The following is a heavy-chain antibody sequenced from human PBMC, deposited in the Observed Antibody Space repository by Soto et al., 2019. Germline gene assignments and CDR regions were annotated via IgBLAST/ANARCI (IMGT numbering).Heavy chain of an antibody. V-gene: IGHV3-23*01. D-gene: IGHD6-19*01. J-gene: IGHJ3*02. CDR2: ISGSGGST. CDR3: AKDGYSSGWFLGAFDI. CDR1: GFTFSSYA. Sequence: GGSLRLSCAASGFTFSSYAMSWVRQAPGKGLEWVSAISGSGGSTYYADSVKGRFTISGDNSKNTLYLQMNSLRAEDTAVYYCAKDGYSSGWFLGAFDIWGQGTMVTVSS.